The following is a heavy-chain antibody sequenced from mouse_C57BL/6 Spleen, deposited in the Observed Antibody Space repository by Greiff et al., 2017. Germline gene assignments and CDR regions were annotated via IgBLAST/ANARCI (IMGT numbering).Heavy chain of an antibody. CDR2: IDPENGDT. D-gene: IGHD2-5*01. V-gene: IGHV14-4*01. CDR1: GFNIKDDY. J-gene: IGHJ2*01. CDR3: TTPYYSNFFDY. Sequence: VQLQQSGAELVRPGASVKLSCTASGFNIKDDYMHWVKQRPEQGLEWIGWIDPENGDTEYASKFQGKATITADTSSNTAYLQLSSLTSEDTAVYYYTTPYYSNFFDYWGQGTTLTVSS.